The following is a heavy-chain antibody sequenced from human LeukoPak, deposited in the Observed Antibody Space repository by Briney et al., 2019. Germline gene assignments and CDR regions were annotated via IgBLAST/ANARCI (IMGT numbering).Heavy chain of an antibody. V-gene: IGHV3-30-3*01. J-gene: IGHJ6*02. D-gene: IGHD6-19*01. CDR3: ARESRGWYGNYYYGMDV. CDR2: ISYDGSNK. CDR1: GFTFSSYA. Sequence: GRSLRLSCAASGFTFSSYAMHWVRQAPGKGLEWVAVISYDGSNKYYADSVKGRFTISRDNSKNTLYLQMNSLRAEDTAVYYCARESRGWYGNYYYGMDVWGQGTPVTVSS.